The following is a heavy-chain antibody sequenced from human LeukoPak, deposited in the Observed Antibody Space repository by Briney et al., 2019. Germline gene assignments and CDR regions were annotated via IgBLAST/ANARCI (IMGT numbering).Heavy chain of an antibody. CDR3: ARDKTSGYLPRGVMDV. CDR1: GFTFSSYG. Sequence: GGSLRLSCAASGFTFSSYGMHWVRQAPGEGLEWVAVIWYDGSNKYYADSVKGRFTISRDNSKNTLYLQMNSLRAEDTAVYYCARDKTSGYLPRGVMDVWGKGTTVTVSS. J-gene: IGHJ6*04. D-gene: IGHD5-12*01. CDR2: IWYDGSNK. V-gene: IGHV3-33*01.